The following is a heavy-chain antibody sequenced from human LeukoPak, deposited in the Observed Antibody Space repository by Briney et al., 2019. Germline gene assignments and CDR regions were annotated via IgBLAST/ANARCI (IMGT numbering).Heavy chain of an antibody. Sequence: GSLRLTCAASGFTFSSYWMHWVRQAPGKGLVWVSRINSDGSSTSYADSVKGRFTISRDNAKNTLYLQMNSLRAEDTAVYYCTRASFNGWYFLDYWGQGTLVTVSS. D-gene: IGHD6-19*01. CDR1: GFTFSSYW. J-gene: IGHJ4*02. CDR3: TRASFNGWYFLDY. V-gene: IGHV3-74*01. CDR2: INSDGSST.